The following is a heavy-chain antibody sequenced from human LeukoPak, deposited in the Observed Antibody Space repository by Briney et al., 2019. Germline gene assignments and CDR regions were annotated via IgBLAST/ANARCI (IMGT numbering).Heavy chain of an antibody. D-gene: IGHD2-21*01. Sequence: PGGSLRLSCAASGFTFDDYAMHWVRQAPGKGLEWVSLISGDGGSTYYADSVKGRFTISRDNSKNSLYLQMNSLRTEDTAVYYCAKAPISIYRIPEMDVWGKGITVTVSS. CDR1: GFTFDDYA. CDR2: ISGDGGST. J-gene: IGHJ6*04. CDR3: AKAPISIYRIPEMDV. V-gene: IGHV3-43*02.